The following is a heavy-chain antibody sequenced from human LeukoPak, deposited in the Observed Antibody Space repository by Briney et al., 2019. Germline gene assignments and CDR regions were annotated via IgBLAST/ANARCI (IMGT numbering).Heavy chain of an antibody. CDR1: GGSISSSKYY. CDR3: ARDFKVDNSGWNLYYFDY. CDR2: INYSGST. J-gene: IGHJ4*02. V-gene: IGHV4-39*02. Sequence: SETLSLTCTVSGGSISSSKYYWAWMRQPPGKGLEWIGSINYSGSTYYNPSLKSRVTISLDTSKNQFSLRVSSVTAADTAVYYCARDFKVDNSGWNLYYFDYWGQGTLVTVSS. D-gene: IGHD6-19*01.